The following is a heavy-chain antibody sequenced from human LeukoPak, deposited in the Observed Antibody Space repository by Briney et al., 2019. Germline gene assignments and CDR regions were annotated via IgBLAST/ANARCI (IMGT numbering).Heavy chain of an antibody. D-gene: IGHD7-27*01. CDR1: GGSISSYY. CDR2: IYYSGST. J-gene: IGHJ6*03. CDR3: ARDSPTAGDVSYMDV. Sequence: SETLSLTCTVSGGSISSYYWSWIRQPPGKGLEWIGYIYYSGSTNYNPSLKSRVTISVDTSKNQFSLKLSSVTAADTAVYYCARDSPTAGDVSYMDVWGKGTTVTVSS. V-gene: IGHV4-59*01.